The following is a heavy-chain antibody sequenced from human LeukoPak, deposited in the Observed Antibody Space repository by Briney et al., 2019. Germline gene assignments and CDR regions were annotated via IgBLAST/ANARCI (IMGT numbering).Heavy chain of an antibody. CDR2: IYTSGST. CDR1: GGSISSYY. Sequence: PSETLSLTCTVSGGSISSYYWSWIRQPAGKGLEWIGRIYTSGSTNYNPSLKSRVTMSVDTSKNQFSLKLSSVTAADTAVYYCARGGPARITMIVVVTRKGNFDYWGQGTLVTVSS. D-gene: IGHD3-22*01. V-gene: IGHV4-4*07. J-gene: IGHJ4*02. CDR3: ARGGPARITMIVVVTRKGNFDY.